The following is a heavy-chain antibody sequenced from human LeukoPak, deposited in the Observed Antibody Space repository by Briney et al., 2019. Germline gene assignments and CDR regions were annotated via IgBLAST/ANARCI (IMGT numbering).Heavy chain of an antibody. CDR2: ISGSGGST. D-gene: IGHD5-12*01. CDR1: GFTFSSYA. J-gene: IGHJ4*02. V-gene: IGHV3-23*01. Sequence: PGGSLRLSCAASGFTFSSYAMSWVRQAPGKGLEWVSAISGSGGSTYHADSVKGRFTISRDNSKNTQYLQMNSLRAEDTAVYYCAKVRYSGYDPPYYFDYWGQGTLVTVSS. CDR3: AKVRYSGYDPPYYFDY.